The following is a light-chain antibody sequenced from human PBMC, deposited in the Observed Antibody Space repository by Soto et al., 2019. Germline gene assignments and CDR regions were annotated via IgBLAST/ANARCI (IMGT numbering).Light chain of an antibody. V-gene: IGLV1-40*01. CDR3: QSYDSSLSGVV. CDR1: SSNIGAGYD. J-gene: IGLJ2*01. Sequence: QAVVTQPPSVSGAPGQRVTISCTGSSSNIGAGYDVHWYQQLPGTAPKLLIYGNSNRPSGVPDRFSGSKSGTSASLAITGLQVEDEADYYCQSYDSSLSGVVFGGGTKLPS. CDR2: GNS.